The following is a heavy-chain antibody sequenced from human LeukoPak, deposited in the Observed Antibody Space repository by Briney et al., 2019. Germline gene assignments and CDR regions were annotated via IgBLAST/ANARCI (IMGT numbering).Heavy chain of an antibody. CDR3: AREWKWELPEGGYFYYYYYMDV. V-gene: IGHV4-34*01. J-gene: IGHJ6*03. CDR1: GGSFSGYY. CDR2: INHSGST. D-gene: IGHD1-26*01. Sequence: SETLSLTCAVYGGSFSGYYWSWIRQPPGKGLEWIGEINHSGSTNYNPSLKSRVTISVDTSKNQFSLKLSSVTAADTAVYYCAREWKWELPEGGYFYYYYYMDVWGKGTTVTISS.